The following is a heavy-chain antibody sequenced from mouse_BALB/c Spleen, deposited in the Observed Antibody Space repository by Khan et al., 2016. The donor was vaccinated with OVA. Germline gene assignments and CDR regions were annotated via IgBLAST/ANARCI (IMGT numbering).Heavy chain of an antibody. CDR2: ISYSGNT. J-gene: IGHJ3*01. D-gene: IGHD2-4*01. Sequence: EVKLLESGPGLVKPSQSLSLTCTVTGYSITSEYTWNWIRQFPGNKLEWMGFISYSGNTRYNPSLKSRISITRDTSKNQFFLQLNSVTSDDTATYYCARKDYYDYDPFPYWGQGTLVTVSA. CDR3: ARKDYYDYDPFPY. CDR1: GYSITSEYT. V-gene: IGHV3-2*02.